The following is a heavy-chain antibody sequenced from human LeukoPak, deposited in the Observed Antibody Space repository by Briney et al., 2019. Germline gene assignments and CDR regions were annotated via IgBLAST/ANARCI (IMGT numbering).Heavy chain of an antibody. Sequence: GASVKVSCKASGYTFTDYYMHWVRQAPGQGLEWMGWINPNSGGTNYAQKFQGRVTMTRDTSISTAYMELSRLRSDDTAVYYCARAGDYGDYIRVDWFDRWGQGTLVTVSS. V-gene: IGHV1-2*02. CDR1: GYTFTDYY. CDR2: INPNSGGT. CDR3: ARAGDYGDYIRVDWFDR. D-gene: IGHD4-17*01. J-gene: IGHJ5*02.